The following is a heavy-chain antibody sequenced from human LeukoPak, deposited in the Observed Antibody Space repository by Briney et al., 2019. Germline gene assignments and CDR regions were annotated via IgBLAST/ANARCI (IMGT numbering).Heavy chain of an antibody. CDR2: ISYDGSNK. J-gene: IGHJ4*02. D-gene: IGHD3-22*01. CDR1: GFTFSSYA. Sequence: GGSLRLSCAASGFTFSSYAMHWVGQAPGKGLEWVAVISYDGSNKYYADSVKGRFTISRDNSKNTLYLQMNSLRAEDTAVYYCARDRLPGYYDSSGFDYWGQGTLVTVSS. V-gene: IGHV3-30*04. CDR3: ARDRLPGYYDSSGFDY.